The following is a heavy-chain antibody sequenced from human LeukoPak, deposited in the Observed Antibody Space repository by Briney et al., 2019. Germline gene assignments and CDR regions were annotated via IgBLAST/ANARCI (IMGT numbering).Heavy chain of an antibody. D-gene: IGHD6-19*01. CDR1: GFTFSSYG. Sequence: PGRSLRLSCAASGFTFSSYGMHWVRQAPGKGLEWVAVIWYDGSNKYYADSVKGRFTISRDNSKNTLSLQMNSLRAEDTAVYYCARDSAPYSSGWYHYFDYWGQGTLVTVSS. CDR3: ARDSAPYSSGWYHYFDY. CDR2: IWYDGSNK. V-gene: IGHV3-33*01. J-gene: IGHJ4*02.